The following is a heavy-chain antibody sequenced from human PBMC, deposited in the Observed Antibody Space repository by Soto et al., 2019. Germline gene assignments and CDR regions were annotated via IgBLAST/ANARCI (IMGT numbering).Heavy chain of an antibody. V-gene: IGHV4-39*01. J-gene: IGHJ5*02. CDR1: DASISSSSYF. CDR3: ARRPGMTTIWFDH. CDR2: IYYSGST. D-gene: IGHD4-4*01. Sequence: SETLSLTCTVSDASISSSSYFWGWIRQPPGKGLEWIGSIYYSGSTYYNPSLKSRVTISVDTSKNQFSLKLSSVTAADTAVYYCARRPGMTTIWFDHWGQG.